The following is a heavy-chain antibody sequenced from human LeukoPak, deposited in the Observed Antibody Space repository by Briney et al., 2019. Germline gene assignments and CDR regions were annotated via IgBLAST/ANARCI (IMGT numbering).Heavy chain of an antibody. CDR1: GYTLTELS. CDR2: FDPEDGET. D-gene: IGHD6-13*01. V-gene: IGHV1-24*01. CDR3: ATVIRVAAAGTIKFDY. J-gene: IGHJ4*02. Sequence: GASVKVSCKVSGYTLTELSMHWVRQAPGKGLGWMGGFDPEDGETIYAQKFQGRVTMTEDTSTDTAYMELSSLRSEDTAVYYCATVIRVAAAGTIKFDYWGQGTLVTVSS.